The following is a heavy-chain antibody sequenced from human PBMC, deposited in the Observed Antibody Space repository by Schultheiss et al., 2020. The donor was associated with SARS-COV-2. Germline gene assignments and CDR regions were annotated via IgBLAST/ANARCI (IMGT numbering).Heavy chain of an antibody. CDR2: IYNSGNT. CDR3: ARDPGGRYSYGEGYFDY. V-gene: IGHV4-59*01. CDR1: GGSISSYY. J-gene: IGHJ4*02. D-gene: IGHD5-18*01. Sequence: SQTLSLTCTVSGGSISSYYWTWIRQPPGKGLEWIGYIYNSGNTIYNPSLEGRITISLDTSKSQFSLKMSSVTAADTAVYYCARDPGGRYSYGEGYFDYWGQGTLVTVSS.